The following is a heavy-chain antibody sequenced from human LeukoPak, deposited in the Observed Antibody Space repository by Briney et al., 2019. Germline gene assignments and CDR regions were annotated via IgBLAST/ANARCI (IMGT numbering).Heavy chain of an antibody. Sequence: LGASVKVSCKASGYTFTCYGISWVRQAPGQGLEWMGWISAYNGNINYAQKLQGRVTMTTDTSTSTAYMELRSLRSDDTAVYYCARHYYGSGSKNWFDPWGQGTLVTVSS. D-gene: IGHD3-10*01. CDR3: ARHYYGSGSKNWFDP. CDR1: GYTFTCYG. V-gene: IGHV1-18*01. J-gene: IGHJ5*02. CDR2: ISAYNGNI.